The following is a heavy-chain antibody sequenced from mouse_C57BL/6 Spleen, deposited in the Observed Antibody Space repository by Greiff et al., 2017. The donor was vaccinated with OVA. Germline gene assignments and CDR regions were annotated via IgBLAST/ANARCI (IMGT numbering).Heavy chain of an antibody. CDR1: GFTFSSYA. CDR3: TRDGSPYYGSSQGFDV. D-gene: IGHD1-1*01. Sequence: EVKLVESGEGLVKPGGSLKLSCAASGFTFSSYAMSWVRQTPEKRLEWVAYISSGGDYIYYADTVKGRFTLSRDNARNTLNLQMRSLKSEDTALYDCTRDGSPYYGSSQGFDVWGTGTTVTVSS. V-gene: IGHV5-9-1*02. J-gene: IGHJ1*03. CDR2: ISSGGDYI.